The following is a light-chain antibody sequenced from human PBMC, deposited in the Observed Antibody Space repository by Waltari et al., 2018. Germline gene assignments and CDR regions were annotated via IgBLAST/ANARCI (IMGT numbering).Light chain of an antibody. CDR3: QQYDNLPIT. Sequence: DIQMTQSPSSLSASVGDRVTITCQASQDISNYLKWYQQKPGKAPNLRDSDASNLETGVPSRFSGSGSGTDFTFTISSLQPEDIATYYCQQYDNLPITFGQGTRLEIK. J-gene: IGKJ5*01. CDR1: QDISNY. V-gene: IGKV1-33*01. CDR2: DAS.